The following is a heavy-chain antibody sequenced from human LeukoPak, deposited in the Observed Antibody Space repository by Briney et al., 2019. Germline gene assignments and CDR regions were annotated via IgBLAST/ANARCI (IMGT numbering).Heavy chain of an antibody. D-gene: IGHD4/OR15-4a*01. CDR1: GGSISSYY. CDR3: ARESNFDAFDI. CDR2: IYYSGST. V-gene: IGHV4-59*01. Sequence: SETLSLTCTVSGGSISSYYWSWIRQPPGKGLEWIGYIYYSGSTNYNPSLKSRVTISVDTSKNQFSLKLSSVTAADTAVYYCARESNFDAFDIWGQGTMVTVSS. J-gene: IGHJ3*02.